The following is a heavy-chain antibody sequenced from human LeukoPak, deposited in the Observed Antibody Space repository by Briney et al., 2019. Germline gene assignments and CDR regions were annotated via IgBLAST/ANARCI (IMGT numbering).Heavy chain of an antibody. Sequence: GASVKVSCKASGYSFTSYGISWVRQAPGQGLEWMGWISAYNGNTNYAQKLQGRVTMTTDTSTSTAYMELRSLRSDDTAVYYCARDTRIAVAGTCGYWGQGTLVTVSS. D-gene: IGHD6-19*01. V-gene: IGHV1-18*01. CDR1: GYSFTSYG. J-gene: IGHJ4*02. CDR2: ISAYNGNT. CDR3: ARDTRIAVAGTCGY.